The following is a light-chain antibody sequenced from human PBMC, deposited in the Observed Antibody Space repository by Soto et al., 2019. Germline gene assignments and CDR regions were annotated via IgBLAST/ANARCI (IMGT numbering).Light chain of an antibody. CDR3: HHYTRSPIFT. V-gene: IGKV3-20*01. J-gene: IGKJ3*01. CDR1: QSVANNH. Sequence: EVVLTQSPGTLSLSAGERATLFCRASQSVANNHLAWYQQKPGQAPRLLIYDASTRAAGIPDRFSGSGSGTDCTLTISRLEPEDFGVYFCHHYTRSPIFTFGPGTTVD. CDR2: DAS.